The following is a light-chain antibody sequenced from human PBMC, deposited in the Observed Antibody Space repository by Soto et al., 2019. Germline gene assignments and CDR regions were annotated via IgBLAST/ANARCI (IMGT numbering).Light chain of an antibody. CDR1: QSVSSN. CDR2: GAS. V-gene: IGKV3-15*01. J-gene: IGKJ4*01. Sequence: EIVMTQSPGTLSVSPGERATLSCRASQSVSSNLAWYQQKPGQAPSLLIYGASTRATGIPARISGSGSGTEFTLTISSLQSEDFAVYYCQQYNNWPLTFGGGTKVEIE. CDR3: QQYNNWPLT.